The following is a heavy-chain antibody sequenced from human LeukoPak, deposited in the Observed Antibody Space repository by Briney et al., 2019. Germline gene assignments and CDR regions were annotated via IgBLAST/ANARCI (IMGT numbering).Heavy chain of an antibody. J-gene: IGHJ4*02. CDR1: GRSFSDYY. CDR3: ARRRSGWYADY. CDR2: INHSGST. V-gene: IGHV4-34*01. Sequence: PSETLSLTCAVYGRSFSDYYWSWIRQPPGKGLEWIAEINHSGSTYYNPSLKSRVTISVDTSKNHFSLNLNSVTAADTAVYYCARRRSGWYADYWGQGTLVTVSS. D-gene: IGHD6-19*01.